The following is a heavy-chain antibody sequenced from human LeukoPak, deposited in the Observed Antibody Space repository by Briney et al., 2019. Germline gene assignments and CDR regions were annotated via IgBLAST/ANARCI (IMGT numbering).Heavy chain of an antibody. CDR3: VRDPHYDSSGYYHSFDS. D-gene: IGHD3-22*01. Sequence: GGSLRLSCAASGIIFSDYYMSWIRQAPGKGLEWVANIQQDGGEKYYVDSVKGRFTISRDNAKNSLYLQMNSLRAEDTAVYYCVRDPHYDSSGYYHSFDSWGQGTLVTVSS. J-gene: IGHJ4*02. V-gene: IGHV3-7*01. CDR1: GIIFSDYY. CDR2: IQQDGGEK.